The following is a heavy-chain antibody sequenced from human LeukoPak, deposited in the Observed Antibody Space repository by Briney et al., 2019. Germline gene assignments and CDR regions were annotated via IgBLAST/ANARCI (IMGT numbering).Heavy chain of an antibody. V-gene: IGHV1-2*06. J-gene: IGHJ3*02. CDR3: ARFHITYYYDSRSRGAFDI. D-gene: IGHD3-22*01. CDR2: INPNSGGT. CDR1: GYTLTGYY. Sequence: ASLKVSCKASGYTLTGYYMHWVRQAPGQRLEWMGRINPNSGGTNYGQKFQGRVTMTRDTSISTAYMELSRLRSDDTAVYYCARFHITYYYDSRSRGAFDIWGQGTMVTVSS.